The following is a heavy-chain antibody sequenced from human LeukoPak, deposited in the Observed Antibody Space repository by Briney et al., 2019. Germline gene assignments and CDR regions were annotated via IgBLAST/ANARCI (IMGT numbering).Heavy chain of an antibody. J-gene: IGHJ4*02. V-gene: IGHV4-34*01. CDR2: INHSGST. CDR1: GGSFSGYY. D-gene: IGHD3-16*01. Sequence: TSETLSLTCAVYGGSFSGYYWSWIRQPPGKGLEWIGEINHSGSTNYNPSLKSRVTISVDTSKNQFSLKLSSVTAADTAVYYCATMITFGGPLDYWGQGTLVTVSS. CDR3: ATMITFGGPLDY.